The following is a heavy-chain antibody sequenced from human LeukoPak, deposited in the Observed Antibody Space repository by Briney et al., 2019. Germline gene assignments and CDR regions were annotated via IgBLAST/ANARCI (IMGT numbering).Heavy chain of an antibody. V-gene: IGHV3-48*01. J-gene: IGHJ3*02. CDR3: AREDYGDYGVI. Sequence: PGGSLRLSCAASEFTFSSYSMNWVRQAPGKGLEWVSYISSSSSTIYYADSVKGRFTISRDNAKNSLYLQMNSLRAEDTAVYYCAREDYGDYGVIWGQGTMVTVSS. CDR2: ISSSSSTI. D-gene: IGHD4-17*01. CDR1: EFTFSSYS.